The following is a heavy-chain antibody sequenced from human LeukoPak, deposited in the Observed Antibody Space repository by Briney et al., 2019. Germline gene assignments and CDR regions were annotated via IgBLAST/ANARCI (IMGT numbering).Heavy chain of an antibody. V-gene: IGHV4-30-4*01. CDR1: GGSVSSGDYY. CDR2: IYYSGST. Sequence: SETLSLTCTVSGGSVSSGDYYWSWIRQPPGKGLEWIGYIYYSGSTYYNPSLKSRVTISVDTSKNQSSLKLSSVTAADTAVYYCARGTVVTGFDYWGQGTLVTVSS. D-gene: IGHD4-23*01. J-gene: IGHJ4*02. CDR3: ARGTVVTGFDY.